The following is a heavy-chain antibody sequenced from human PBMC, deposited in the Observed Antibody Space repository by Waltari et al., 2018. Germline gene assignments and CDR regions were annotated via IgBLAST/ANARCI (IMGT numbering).Heavy chain of an antibody. Sequence: QVQLVQSGAEVKKPGSSVTVSCKASGGTFSSYAISWVRQAPGQGLEWMGRIIPIFGTANYAQKFQGRVTITADKSTSTAYMELSSLRSEDTAVYYCAREGRGFWSGYDYYGMDVWGQGTTVTVSS. J-gene: IGHJ6*02. CDR3: AREGRGFWSGYDYYGMDV. CDR2: IIPIFGTA. D-gene: IGHD3-3*01. V-gene: IGHV1-69*08. CDR1: GGTFSSYA.